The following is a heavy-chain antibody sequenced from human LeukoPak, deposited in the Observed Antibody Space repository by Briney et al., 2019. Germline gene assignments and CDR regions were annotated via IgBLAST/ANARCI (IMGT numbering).Heavy chain of an antibody. J-gene: IGHJ4*02. Sequence: GGSLRLSCAASGFTFSSYSMNWVRQAPGKGLEWVSSISSSSSYIYYADSVKGRFTISRDNAKNSLYLQMNSLRAEDTAVYYCARMSGSSSPFDYWGQGTLVTVSS. CDR2: ISSSSSYI. CDR3: ARMSGSSSPFDY. D-gene: IGHD6-13*01. V-gene: IGHV3-21*01. CDR1: GFTFSSYS.